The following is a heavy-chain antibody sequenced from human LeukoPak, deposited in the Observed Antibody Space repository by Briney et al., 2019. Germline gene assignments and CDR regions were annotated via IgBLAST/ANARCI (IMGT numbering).Heavy chain of an antibody. V-gene: IGHV3-23*01. CDR1: GFTFSSYA. Sequence: GGSLRLSCAASGFTFSSYAMSWVRHAPGEGLEWVSAISDSGGTTYYADSVRGRFTISRDNSKNTLYLQMDRLRAEDTAIYFCAKTSRRSSNYDSPYDYWGQGTLVTVSS. CDR3: AKTSRRSSNYDSPYDY. CDR2: ISDSGGTT. J-gene: IGHJ4*02. D-gene: IGHD4-11*01.